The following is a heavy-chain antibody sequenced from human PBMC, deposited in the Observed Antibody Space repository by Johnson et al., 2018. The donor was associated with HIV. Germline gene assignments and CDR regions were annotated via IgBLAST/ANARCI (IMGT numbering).Heavy chain of an antibody. J-gene: IGHJ3*02. D-gene: IGHD5-18*01. CDR2: IYSGGST. CDR1: GFTFSSYA. Sequence: VQLVESGGGLVQPGGSLRLSCAASGFTFSSYAMHWVRQAPGKGLEWVSVIYSGGSTYHADSVKGRFIISRDNSKSTLYLQMNSLRAEDTAVYYCARAYTYGAFDIWGQGTMVTVSS. CDR3: ARAYTYGAFDI. V-gene: IGHV3-66*01.